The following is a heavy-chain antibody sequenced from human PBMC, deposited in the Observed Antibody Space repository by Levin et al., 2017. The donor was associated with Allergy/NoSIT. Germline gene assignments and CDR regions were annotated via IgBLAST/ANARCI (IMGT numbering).Heavy chain of an antibody. Sequence: RESLKISCEAAGYTFTDHYMHWVRQAPGQGLEWMGWVNCNSGDTHYAQKFQDRVTMTRDTSITTAYIEVSSLRFDDTALYFCARNDYGDYVQNFDYWGQGTLVTVSS. CDR1: GYTFTDHY. CDR2: VNCNSGDT. J-gene: IGHJ4*02. V-gene: IGHV1-2*02. D-gene: IGHD4-17*01. CDR3: ARNDYGDYVQNFDY.